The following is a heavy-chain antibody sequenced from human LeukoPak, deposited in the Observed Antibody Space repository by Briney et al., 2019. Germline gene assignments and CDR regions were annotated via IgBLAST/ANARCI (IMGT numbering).Heavy chain of an antibody. Sequence: PGGSLRLSCAASGFTVSSDYMNWVRQAPGKGLEWVSVIQSGGTTYYADSVKGRFTISRDISKNTLYLQMNTLRVEDTAVYYCTRDLMDYDVSTGLHHYYRDVWGQGTTVTVSS. CDR1: GFTVSSDY. J-gene: IGHJ6*02. D-gene: IGHD3-9*01. CDR2: IQSGGTT. CDR3: TRDLMDYDVSTGLHHYYRDV. V-gene: IGHV3-53*01.